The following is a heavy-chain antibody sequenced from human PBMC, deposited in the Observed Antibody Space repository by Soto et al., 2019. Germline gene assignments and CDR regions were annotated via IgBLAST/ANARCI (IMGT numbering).Heavy chain of an antibody. CDR1: GGSINSSSYC. J-gene: IGHJ5*02. CDR2: IYYSGST. D-gene: IGHD6-19*01. Sequence: SETLSLTCIVSGGSINSSSYCWGWGRQPPGKGLEWIGSIYYSGSTYYNPSLRSRVTISVDTSKNQFSLKLSSVTAADTAVFYCARHYSSGSRNWFDPWGQGTLVTVSS. V-gene: IGHV4-39*01. CDR3: ARHYSSGSRNWFDP.